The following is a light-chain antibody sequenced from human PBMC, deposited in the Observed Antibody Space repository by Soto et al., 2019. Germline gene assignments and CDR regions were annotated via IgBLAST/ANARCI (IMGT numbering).Light chain of an antibody. J-gene: IGLJ1*01. V-gene: IGLV1-51*01. Sequence: QSVMTQPPSVSAAPGQKVTISCSGSSSNIVGNSVSWYPQLPGTAPKLLIYADNKRPSGIPDRLSGSKSGTSATLGITGFRTGDEDDYYCGSWDSSLSAYVFGTGTKLTVL. CDR1: SSNIVGNS. CDR3: GSWDSSLSAYV. CDR2: ADN.